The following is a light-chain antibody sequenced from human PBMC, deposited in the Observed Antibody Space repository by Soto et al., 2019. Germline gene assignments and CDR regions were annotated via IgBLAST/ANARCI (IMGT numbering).Light chain of an antibody. CDR3: QQYNAYSQA. CDR2: QAS. CDR1: ESVRRW. J-gene: IGKJ1*01. V-gene: IGKV1-5*03. Sequence: DIQMTQSPSTLSASVGDRVTITCRASESVRRWLAWYQQKPWRTPTLLIYQASTLETGVPSRFSGSGSWTEFTLTICSLQPDDFATYYCQQYNAYSQAFGQGTKGEIK.